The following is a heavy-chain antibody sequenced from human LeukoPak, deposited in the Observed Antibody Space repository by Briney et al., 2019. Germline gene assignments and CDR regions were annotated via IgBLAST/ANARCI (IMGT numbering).Heavy chain of an antibody. Sequence: ETLSLTCAVYGGSFSGYYWSWIRQAPGKGLEWVSGISGSDGSTNYADSVKGRFTISRENSKNTLYLQMNSLRAEDTAVYYCAKDSAKKYDDYWGQGTLVTVSS. CDR1: GGSFSGYY. CDR2: ISGSDGST. D-gene: IGHD2/OR15-2a*01. CDR3: AKDSAKKYDDY. V-gene: IGHV3-23*01. J-gene: IGHJ4*02.